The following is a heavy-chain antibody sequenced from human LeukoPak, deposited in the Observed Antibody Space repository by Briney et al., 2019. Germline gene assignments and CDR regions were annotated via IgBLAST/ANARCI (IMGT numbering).Heavy chain of an antibody. CDR1: GSSFTSYW. Sequence: GESLQISCKGSGSSFTSYWIGWVRQMPGKGLEWRGIIYPGDSDTRYSPSFQGQVTISADKSISTAYLQWSSLKASDTAMYYCATASRGSNYVSGDFDYWGQGTLVTVSS. CDR2: IYPGDSDT. V-gene: IGHV5-51*01. CDR3: ATASRGSNYVSGDFDY. D-gene: IGHD4-11*01. J-gene: IGHJ4*02.